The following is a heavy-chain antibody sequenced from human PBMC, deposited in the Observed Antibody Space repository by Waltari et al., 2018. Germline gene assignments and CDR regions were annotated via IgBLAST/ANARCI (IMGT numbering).Heavy chain of an antibody. Sequence: QVQLVQSGAEVKKPGSSVKVSCKAPGDTFSRYALSWVRRAPGQGLEWMGTGGRSLCTANYARKVQGRVTLTADKSTSKDYMELNSRTCEDTAIYFCARDTWGSNHYFEFWGQGTLVTVSS. V-gene: IGHV1-69*08. CDR2: GGRSLCTA. J-gene: IGHJ4*02. D-gene: IGHD3-16*01. CDR1: GDTFSRYA. CDR3: ARDTWGSNHYFEF.